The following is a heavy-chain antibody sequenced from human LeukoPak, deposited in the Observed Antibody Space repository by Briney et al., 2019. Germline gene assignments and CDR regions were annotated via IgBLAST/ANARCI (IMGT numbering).Heavy chain of an antibody. Sequence: PGGSPRLSCAPSGFTFDDYTMHWVRHAPGKGLEWVFLICVNGGSTYYADSVKGRFTISRDNSNNSLYLQMNSLRTEDIALYYCAKDTLARNPESEYQLLFDYWGQGTLVTVSS. CDR3: AKDTLARNPESEYQLLFDY. J-gene: IGHJ4*02. CDR2: ICVNGGST. D-gene: IGHD2-2*01. V-gene: IGHV3-43*02. CDR1: GFTFDDYT.